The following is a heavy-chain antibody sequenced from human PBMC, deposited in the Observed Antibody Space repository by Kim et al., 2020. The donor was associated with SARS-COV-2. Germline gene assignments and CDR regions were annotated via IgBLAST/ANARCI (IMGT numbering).Heavy chain of an antibody. CDR3: AKYYGDNYYYFDY. Sequence: YPNPVKGRFTISRDNSKNTLYLQMNSLRAEDTAVYYCAKYYGDNYYYFDYWGQGTLVTVSS. V-gene: IGHV3-23*01. J-gene: IGHJ4*02. D-gene: IGHD4-17*01.